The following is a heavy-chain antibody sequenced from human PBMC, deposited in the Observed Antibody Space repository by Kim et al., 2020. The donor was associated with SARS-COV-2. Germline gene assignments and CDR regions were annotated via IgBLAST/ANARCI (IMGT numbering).Heavy chain of an antibody. J-gene: IGHJ6*02. Sequence: GGSLRLSCAASGFTFSSYGMHWVRQAPGKGLEWVAVISYDGSNKYYADSVKGRFTISRDNSKNTLYLQMNSLRAEDTAVYYCAKALGVIYGDYYDSDYYYYGMDVWGQGTTVTVSS. V-gene: IGHV3-30*18. CDR3: AKALGVIYGDYYDSDYYYYGMDV. CDR2: ISYDGSNK. CDR1: GFTFSSYG. D-gene: IGHD4-17*01.